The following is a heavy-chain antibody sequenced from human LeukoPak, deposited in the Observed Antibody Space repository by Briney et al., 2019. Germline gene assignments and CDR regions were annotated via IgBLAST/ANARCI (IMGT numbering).Heavy chain of an antibody. CDR2: INPSGGST. V-gene: IGHV1-46*01. J-gene: IGHJ6*02. D-gene: IGHD2-2*01. CDR3: ARTDIVVVPAAINTRYYYYGMDV. CDR1: GYTFTNNY. Sequence: ASVKVSCKASGYTFTNNYMHWVRQAPGQGLEWMGIINPSGGSTSYAQKFQGRVTITADESTSTAYMELSSLRSEDTAVYYCARTDIVVVPAAINTRYYYYGMDVWGQGTTVTVSS.